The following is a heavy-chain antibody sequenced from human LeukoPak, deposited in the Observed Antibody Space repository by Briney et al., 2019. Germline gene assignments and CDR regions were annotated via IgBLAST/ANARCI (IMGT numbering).Heavy chain of an antibody. J-gene: IGHJ3*02. Sequence: SQTLSLTCTVSGGSISSGSYYWSWIRQPAGKGLEWIGRIYTSGSTNYNPSLKSRVAISVDTSKNQFSLKLSSVTAADTAVYYCARIVVVPAGAFDIWGQGTMVTVSS. CDR1: GGSISSGSYY. CDR3: ARIVVVPAGAFDI. D-gene: IGHD2-2*01. CDR2: IYTSGST. V-gene: IGHV4-61*02.